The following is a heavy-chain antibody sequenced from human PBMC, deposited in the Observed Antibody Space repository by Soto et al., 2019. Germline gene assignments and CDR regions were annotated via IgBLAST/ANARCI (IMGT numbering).Heavy chain of an antibody. V-gene: IGHV3-74*01. D-gene: IGHD2-21*02. J-gene: IGHJ4*02. Sequence: EVQLVEAGGGLVQPGGSLRLSCAASGFTFSTYWMHWVRQVPGKGLVWVSRINIDGSTTSYADSVRGRFTISRDNAKDTVYLQINRLRAEGTAVYYCERVRSGDWYFGSWGQGTLVTVSS. CDR3: ERVRSGDWYFGS. CDR2: INIDGSTT. CDR1: GFTFSTYW.